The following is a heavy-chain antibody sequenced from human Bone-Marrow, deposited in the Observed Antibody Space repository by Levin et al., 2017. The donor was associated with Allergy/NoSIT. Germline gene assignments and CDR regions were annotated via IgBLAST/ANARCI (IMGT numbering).Heavy chain of an antibody. CDR3: TRDGYNFFGYDY. CDR2: IRSKAYGGTT. Sequence: GGSLRLSCTASGFTFGDYAMSWVRQAPGKGLEWVGFIRSKAYGGTTEYAASVKGRFTISRDDSKSIAYLQMNSLKTEDTAVYYCTRDGYNFFGYDYWGQGTLVTVSS. V-gene: IGHV3-49*04. D-gene: IGHD5-24*01. J-gene: IGHJ4*02. CDR1: GFTFGDYA.